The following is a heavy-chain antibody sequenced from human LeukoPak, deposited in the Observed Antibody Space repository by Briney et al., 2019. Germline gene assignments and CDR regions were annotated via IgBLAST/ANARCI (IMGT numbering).Heavy chain of an antibody. D-gene: IGHD2-15*01. CDR2: IKQGGSEI. V-gene: IGHV3-7*01. CDR1: GFTFSRFW. CDR3: ARDRESESDSEGGY. J-gene: IGHJ4*02. Sequence: GGSLRLSCSASGFTFSRFWMSWVRQAPGKGLEYVALIKQGGSEIYHMDSVKGRFTISRDDATNSLYLQMNSLRVEDTALYYCARDRESESDSEGGYWGQGTLVTVSS.